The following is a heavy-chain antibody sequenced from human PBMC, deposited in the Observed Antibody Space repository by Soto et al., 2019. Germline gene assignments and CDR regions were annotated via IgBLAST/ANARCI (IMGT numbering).Heavy chain of an antibody. CDR1: GFTVSGNY. J-gene: IGHJ4*02. CDR2: IYNGGGT. CDR3: ESTRGRSYDY. V-gene: IGHV3-53*02. Sequence: EVQLVETGGGWIQPGGSLRLSCAASGFTVSGNYMSWVRQAPGKGLEWVSVIYNGGGTYYADSVKGRFTITRDNSKNTLYLQINSLRAEDTAVYYCESTRGRSYDYCGQGALVTVS. D-gene: IGHD5-12*01.